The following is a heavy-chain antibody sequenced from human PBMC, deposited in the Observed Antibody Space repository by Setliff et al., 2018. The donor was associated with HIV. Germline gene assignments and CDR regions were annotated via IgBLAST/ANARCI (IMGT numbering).Heavy chain of an antibody. V-gene: IGHV3-7*03. Sequence: PGGSLRLSCTASGFTFSDYYMSWIRQSPGKGLEWVSNTKYDGSESYYVDSVKGRFIASTDNARNSLFLEMNSLRAEDTAVYFCVGPDFEAPQGGHWGQGTLVTVSS. CDR3: VGPDFEAPQGGH. CDR1: GFTFSDYY. J-gene: IGHJ1*01. CDR2: TKYDGSES. D-gene: IGHD3-16*01.